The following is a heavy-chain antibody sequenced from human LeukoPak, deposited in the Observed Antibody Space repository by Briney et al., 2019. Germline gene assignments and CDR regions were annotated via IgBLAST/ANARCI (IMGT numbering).Heavy chain of an antibody. CDR3: ARDQLDYYGSGISD. CDR2: ISTYNGNT. D-gene: IGHD3-10*01. Sequence: ASVKVSCKASGYTFTSYGISWVRQAPGQGLEWMGWISTYNGNTNYAQKLQGRVTMTTDTSTSTAYTELRSLRSDDTAVYYCARDQLDYYGSGISDWGQGTLVTVSS. J-gene: IGHJ4*02. CDR1: GYTFTSYG. V-gene: IGHV1-18*01.